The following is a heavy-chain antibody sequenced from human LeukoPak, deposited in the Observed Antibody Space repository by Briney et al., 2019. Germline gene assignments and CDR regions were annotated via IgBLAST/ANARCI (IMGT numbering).Heavy chain of an antibody. V-gene: IGHV3-64*01. CDR1: GFSFRGYG. CDR3: ARGRGGPPFDF. D-gene: IGHD3-10*01. Sequence: HPGGSLRLSCAASGFSFRGYGMHWVRQAPGRGLEYVSAISADGGTTDYLNSVKGRFTISRDNSKNTLYLQMGRLGSDDTATYYCARGRGGPPFDFWGQGTVVTVAS. CDR2: ISADGGTT. J-gene: IGHJ4*02.